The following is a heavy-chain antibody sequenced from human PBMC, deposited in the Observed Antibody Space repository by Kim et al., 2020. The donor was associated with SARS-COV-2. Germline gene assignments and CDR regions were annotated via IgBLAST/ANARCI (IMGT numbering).Heavy chain of an antibody. CDR3: AKAPSPYCGGVRCYPFD. Sequence: GGSLRLSCAASGFAFTNYAMNWVRQAPEKGLEWVSSSTAGGTATYHADSVKGRFTISRDDSKNTLYLQMNNLRTEDTAVYYCAKAPSPYCGGVRCYPFD. V-gene: IGHV3-23*01. J-gene: IGHJ4*01. CDR2: STAGGTAT. D-gene: IGHD2-21*01. CDR1: GFAFTNYA.